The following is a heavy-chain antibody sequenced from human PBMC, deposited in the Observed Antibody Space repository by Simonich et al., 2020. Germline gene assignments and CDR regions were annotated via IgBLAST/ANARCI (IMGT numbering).Heavy chain of an antibody. V-gene: IGHV3-7*01. Sequence: EVQLVESGGGLVQPGGSLRLSCAASGFTFSSYWMSWVRQAPGNGLEWVANIKQDGSEKYYVDSVKGRFTISRDNAKNSLYLQMNSLRAEDTAVYYCARFRGRYFDWLFDYWGQGTLVTVSS. D-gene: IGHD3-9*01. J-gene: IGHJ4*02. CDR3: ARFRGRYFDWLFDY. CDR2: IKQDGSEK. CDR1: GFTFSSYW.